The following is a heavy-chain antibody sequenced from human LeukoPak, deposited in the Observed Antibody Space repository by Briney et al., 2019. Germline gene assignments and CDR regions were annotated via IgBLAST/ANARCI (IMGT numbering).Heavy chain of an antibody. CDR3: ARVPPFYYYYGMDV. Sequence: GGSLRLSCEASGFIFSHYGMHWVRQAPGKGLEWVAVVSYDGKNKYYGDSVKGRFTISRDNSKNTLYLQMNSLRAEDTAVYYCARVPPFYYYYGMDVWGQGTTVTVSS. CDR1: GFIFSHYG. J-gene: IGHJ6*02. V-gene: IGHV3-30*03. CDR2: VSYDGKNK. D-gene: IGHD4/OR15-4a*01.